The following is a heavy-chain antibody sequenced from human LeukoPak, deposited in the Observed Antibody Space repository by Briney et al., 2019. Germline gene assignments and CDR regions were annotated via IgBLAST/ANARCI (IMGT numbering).Heavy chain of an antibody. Sequence: SQTLSLTCTVPGGSISSGDYYWSWIRQPPGKGLEWIGYIYYSGSTYYNPSLKSRVTISVDTSKNQFSLKLSSVTAADTAVYYCARGHLLGAFDIWGQGTMVTVSS. CDR1: GGSISSGDYY. CDR3: ARGHLLGAFDI. CDR2: IYYSGST. J-gene: IGHJ3*02. D-gene: IGHD3-16*01. V-gene: IGHV4-30-4*08.